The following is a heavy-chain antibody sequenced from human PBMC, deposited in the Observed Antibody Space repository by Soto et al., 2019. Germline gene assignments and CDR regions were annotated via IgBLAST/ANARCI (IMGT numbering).Heavy chain of an antibody. CDR1: GFTVSSNY. V-gene: IGHV3-53*01. CDR2: IYRGGNT. J-gene: IGHJ6*02. Sequence: GGSLRLSCAASGFTVSSNYMSWVRQAPGKGLEWVSVIYRGGNTYYADSVKGRFTISRDNSKNTLYLQINSLRAEDTAVYYCARGHTDYYYGMDVWGQGTTVTVSS. CDR3: ARGHTDYYYGMDV.